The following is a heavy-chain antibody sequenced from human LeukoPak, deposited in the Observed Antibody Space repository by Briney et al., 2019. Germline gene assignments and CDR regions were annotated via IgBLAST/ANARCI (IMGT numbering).Heavy chain of an antibody. CDR3: AATSVYYDFWSGYSGHYYYMDV. Sequence: GTSVKVSCKASGFTFTSSAMQWVRQARGQRLEWIGWIVVGSGNTNYAQKFQERGTITRDMSTSTAYMELSSLRSEDTAVYYCAATSVYYDFWSGYSGHYYYMDVWGKGTTVTASS. J-gene: IGHJ6*03. CDR2: IVVGSGNT. V-gene: IGHV1-58*02. CDR1: GFTFTSSA. D-gene: IGHD3-3*01.